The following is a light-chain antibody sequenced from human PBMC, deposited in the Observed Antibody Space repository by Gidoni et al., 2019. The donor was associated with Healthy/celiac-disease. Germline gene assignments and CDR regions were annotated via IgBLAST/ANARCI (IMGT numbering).Light chain of an antibody. CDR3: QQYNSYSPGVT. J-gene: IGKJ3*01. Sequence: DIQMTQSPSTLSASVGDRVTITCRASQSINSWLAWYQQKPGKAPKLLIYKASSLESGVPSRFSGSGSGTEFTLPISSLQPDDFATYYCQQYNSYSPGVTFXPXTKVEIK. CDR2: KAS. CDR1: QSINSW. V-gene: IGKV1-5*03.